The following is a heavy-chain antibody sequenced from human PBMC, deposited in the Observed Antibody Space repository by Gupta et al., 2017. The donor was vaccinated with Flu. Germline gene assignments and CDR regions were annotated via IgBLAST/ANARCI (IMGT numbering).Heavy chain of an antibody. CDR3: ARSWDMRGSNDY. CDR2: ISSSSSYI. CDR1: FSKYS. Sequence: FSKYSMNWVRQAPGKGLEWVSFISSSSSYIYYADSLKGRFTISRDNAKNSLYLQMKSLRVEDTAVHYCARSWDMRGSNDYWGQGTLVTVSS. J-gene: IGHJ4*02. D-gene: IGHD1-26*01. V-gene: IGHV3-21*01.